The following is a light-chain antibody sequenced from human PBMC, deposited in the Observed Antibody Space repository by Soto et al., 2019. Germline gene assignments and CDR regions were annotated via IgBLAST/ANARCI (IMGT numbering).Light chain of an antibody. J-gene: IGLJ3*02. V-gene: IGLV1-44*01. Sequence: QPVLTQPPSASGTPGQRVTISCSGSNSNIGTNAVNWYQQIPGTAPKLLIYNNNQRPSGVPDRFSGSKSGTSASLTISGLHSDDEADYPCATWDDTLRSWVFGGGTKVTVL. CDR3: ATWDDTLRSWV. CDR1: NSNIGTNA. CDR2: NNN.